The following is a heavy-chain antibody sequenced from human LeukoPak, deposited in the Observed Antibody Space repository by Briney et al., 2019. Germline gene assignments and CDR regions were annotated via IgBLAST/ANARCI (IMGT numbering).Heavy chain of an antibody. CDR2: ISAGGGST. D-gene: IGHD3-10*01. V-gene: IGHV3-23*01. CDR3: AKEGYYYGSGSPWFDY. Sequence: GGSLRLSCAASGFTFSSYAMSWVRQAPGKGLEWVSSISAGGGSTYYPDSAKGRFTISRDNSKNTLYLQMNSLRAEDTAVYYCAKEGYYYGSGSPWFDYWGQGTLVSVSS. J-gene: IGHJ4*02. CDR1: GFTFSSYA.